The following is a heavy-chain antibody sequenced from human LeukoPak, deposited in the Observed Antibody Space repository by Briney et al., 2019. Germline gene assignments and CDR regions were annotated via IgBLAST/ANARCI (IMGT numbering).Heavy chain of an antibody. CDR2: ISYDGSNK. CDR1: GFTFSSYG. D-gene: IGHD7-27*01. J-gene: IGHJ4*02. CDR3: AKDVDVGTLDY. V-gene: IGHV3-30*18. Sequence: GGSLRLSCAASGFTFSSYGMHWVRQAPGKGLEWVAVISYDGSNKYYADSVKGRFTISRDNSKNTLYLQMNSLRAEDTAVYYRAKDVDVGTLDYWGQGTLVTVSS.